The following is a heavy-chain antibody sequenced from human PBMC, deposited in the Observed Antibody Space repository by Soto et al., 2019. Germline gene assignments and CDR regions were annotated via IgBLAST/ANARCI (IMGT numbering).Heavy chain of an antibody. CDR3: ARMEGYSSSHNWFAP. D-gene: IGHD6-13*01. V-gene: IGHV2-26*01. CDR2: IFSNDEK. CDR1: GFSLSNARMG. Sequence: SGPTLVNPTETLTLTCTVSGFSLSNARMGVSWIRQPPGKALEWLAHIFSNDEKSYSTSLKSRLTISKDTSKSQVVLTMTNMDPVDTATYYCARMEGYSSSHNWFAPWGQGTLVTVSS. J-gene: IGHJ5*02.